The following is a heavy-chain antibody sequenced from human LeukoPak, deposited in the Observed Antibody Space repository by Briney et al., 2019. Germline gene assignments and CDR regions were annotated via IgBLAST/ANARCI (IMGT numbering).Heavy chain of an antibody. V-gene: IGHV1-46*01. D-gene: IGHD2-15*01. J-gene: IGHJ6*03. CDR1: GYTFTSYY. Sequence: ASVKVSCKASGYTFTSYYMHWVRQAPGQGLEWMRIINPSGGSTSYAQKFQGRVTMTRDTSTSTVSMELSSLRSEDTAVYYCARDPGVDYYMDVWGKGTTVTVSS. CDR3: ARDPGVDYYMDV. CDR2: INPSGGST.